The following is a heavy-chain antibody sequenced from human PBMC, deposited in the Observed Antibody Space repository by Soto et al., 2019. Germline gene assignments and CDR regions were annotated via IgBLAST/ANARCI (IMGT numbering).Heavy chain of an antibody. Sequence: ASVKVSCKAPGYTFTDYYMHWVRQAPGQGLEWMGWINPNSGATNYAQKFQGRITMTRDTSITTAYMEMSRLRSDDTADTAIYYCARSLKRADAFDIWG. CDR2: INPNSGAT. CDR1: GYTFTDYY. V-gene: IGHV1-2*02. J-gene: IGHJ3*02. CDR3: ARSLKRADAFDI.